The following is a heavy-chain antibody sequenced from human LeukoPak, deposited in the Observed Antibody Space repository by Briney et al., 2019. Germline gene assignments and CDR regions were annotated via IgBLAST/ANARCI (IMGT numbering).Heavy chain of an antibody. CDR1: VFTLTAFA. V-gene: IGHV3-33*06. Sequence: GGCLRLSCAASVFTLTAFAVSCVREAPGKGLGGGAVIWYDGSNKYYADSVKGRFTISRDNSKNTLYLQMNSLRAEDTAVYYWAKGSRTWELQGGEDYWGQGTLVTVSS. CDR2: IWYDGSNK. CDR3: AKGSRTWELQGGEDY. D-gene: IGHD1-26*01. J-gene: IGHJ4*02.